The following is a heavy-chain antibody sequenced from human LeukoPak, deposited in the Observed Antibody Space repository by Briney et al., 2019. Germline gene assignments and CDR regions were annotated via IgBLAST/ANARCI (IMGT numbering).Heavy chain of an antibody. Sequence: GGSLRLSCAASGLTFSNAWMSWVRQPPGKGLEWVGHIKGKIDGGTTDYAAPVKGRFTISRDDSKNTQYLQMNSLKTEDTAIYYCATYYYDSTSDFGYWGQGTLVTVSS. CDR3: ATYYYDSTSDFGY. J-gene: IGHJ4*02. CDR1: GLTFSNAW. CDR2: IKGKIDGGTT. D-gene: IGHD3-22*01. V-gene: IGHV3-15*01.